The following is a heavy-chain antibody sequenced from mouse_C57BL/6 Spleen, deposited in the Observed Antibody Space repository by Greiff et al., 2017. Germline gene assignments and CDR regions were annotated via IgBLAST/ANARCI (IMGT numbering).Heavy chain of an antibody. CDR2: IDPANGNT. CDR1: GFNIKNTY. D-gene: IGHD2-2*01. Sequence: SVAELVRPGASVKLSCTASGFNIKNTYMHWVKQRPEQGLEWIGRIDPANGNTKYAPKFPGKATITADTSSNTAYLQLSSLTSEDTAIYYCAPIYYGYDGGFAYWGQGTLVTVSA. J-gene: IGHJ3*01. V-gene: IGHV14-3*01. CDR3: APIYYGYDGGFAY.